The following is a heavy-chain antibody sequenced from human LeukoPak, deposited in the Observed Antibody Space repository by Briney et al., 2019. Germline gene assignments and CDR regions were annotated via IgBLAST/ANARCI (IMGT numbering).Heavy chain of an antibody. D-gene: IGHD5-24*01. V-gene: IGHV1-18*01. Sequence: ASVKVSCKASGYTFISYGISWVRQAPGQGLEWMGWISAYNGNTNYAQELQGRVTMTTDTSTTTAYMELRSLRSDDTAVYYCARPQEEDGYNYNWAFDYWGQGTLVTVSS. CDR3: ARPQEEDGYNYNWAFDY. CDR1: GYTFISYG. J-gene: IGHJ4*02. CDR2: ISAYNGNT.